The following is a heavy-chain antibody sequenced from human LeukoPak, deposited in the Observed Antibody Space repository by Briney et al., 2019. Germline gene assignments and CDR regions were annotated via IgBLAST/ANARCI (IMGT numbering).Heavy chain of an antibody. CDR1: GFTFTDYA. D-gene: IGHD6-19*01. CDR3: AKPLIAVAGTASDY. CDR2: ISHDGNNK. V-gene: IGHV3-30*18. Sequence: PGGSLRLSCAASGFTFTDYAMHWVRQAPGKGLEWVALISHDGNNKYYADSVKGRFTTSRDDSKNMLYLQMNSLRADDTAVYYCAKPLIAVAGTASDYWGQGTLVTVSS. J-gene: IGHJ4*02.